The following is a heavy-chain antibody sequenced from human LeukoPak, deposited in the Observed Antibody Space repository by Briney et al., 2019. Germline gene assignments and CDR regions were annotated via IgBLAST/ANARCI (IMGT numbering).Heavy chain of an antibody. CDR2: IYYSGST. CDR3: ARAPSFTVSEVLYAFDI. CDR1: GGSISSGGYY. J-gene: IGHJ3*02. Sequence: SETLSLTCTVSGGSISSGGYYWSWIRQHPGKGLEWIGYIYYSGSTYYNPSLKSRVTISVDTSKNQFSLKLSSVTAADTAVYYCARAPSFTVSEVLYAFDIWGQGTVVTVSS. D-gene: IGHD4-17*01. V-gene: IGHV4-31*03.